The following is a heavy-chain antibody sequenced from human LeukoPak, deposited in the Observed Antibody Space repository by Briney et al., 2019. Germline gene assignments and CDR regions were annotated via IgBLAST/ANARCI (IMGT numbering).Heavy chain of an antibody. CDR2: IYTSGST. CDR3: ARGGFPDVLLWFGELYDY. D-gene: IGHD3-10*01. CDR1: GGSISSYY. V-gene: IGHV4-4*09. J-gene: IGHJ4*02. Sequence: SETLSLTCTVSGGSISSYYWSWIRQPPGKGLEWIGYIYTSGSTNYNPSLKSRVTISVGTSKNQFSLKLSSVTAADTAVYYCARGGFPDVLLWFGELYDYWGQGTLVTVSS.